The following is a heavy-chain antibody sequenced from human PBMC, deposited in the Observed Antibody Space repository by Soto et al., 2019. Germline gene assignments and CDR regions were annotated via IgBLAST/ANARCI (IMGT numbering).Heavy chain of an antibody. V-gene: IGHV1-18*01. Sequence: VQLVQSGVEVEKPGASVKVSCKASGYTFTSYGISWVRQAPGQGLEWMGWISAYNGNTNYAQKFQGRVTMTTDTSTSTAYMELRSLRSDDTAVYYCARDVPTVTTGGPDYWGQGTLVTVSS. CDR1: GYTFTSYG. D-gene: IGHD4-17*01. J-gene: IGHJ4*02. CDR2: ISAYNGNT. CDR3: ARDVPTVTTGGPDY.